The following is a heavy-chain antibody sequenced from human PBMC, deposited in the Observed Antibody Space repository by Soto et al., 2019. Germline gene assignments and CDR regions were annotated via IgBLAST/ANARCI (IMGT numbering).Heavy chain of an antibody. CDR1: GFTFTSSA. D-gene: IGHD3-3*01. V-gene: IGHV1-58*01. J-gene: IGHJ5*02. CDR3: AAAVLRPLNGFDP. CDR2: IVVGSGNT. Sequence: GASVKVSCKASGFTFTSSAGQWVRQARGQRLEWIGWIVVGSGNTNYAQKFQERVTISRDMSTSTAYMELTSLRSEDTAVYYCAAAVLRPLNGFDPWGQGTLVTVSS.